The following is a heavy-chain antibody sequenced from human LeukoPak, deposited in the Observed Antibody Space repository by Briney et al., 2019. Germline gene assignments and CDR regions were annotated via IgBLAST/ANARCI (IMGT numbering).Heavy chain of an antibody. CDR1: GFTFSNYN. V-gene: IGHV3-30*02. CDR2: VPYDGSDK. Sequence: GGSLRLSCAASGFTFSNYNMHWVRQAPGKGLEWVAFVPYDGSDKYYADSVKGRFTISRDNSMNTLYLQMNSLRVEDTAVYYCAKDGGGGDCYFDYWGQGTQVTVSS. CDR3: AKDGGGGDCYFDY. J-gene: IGHJ4*02. D-gene: IGHD2-21*02.